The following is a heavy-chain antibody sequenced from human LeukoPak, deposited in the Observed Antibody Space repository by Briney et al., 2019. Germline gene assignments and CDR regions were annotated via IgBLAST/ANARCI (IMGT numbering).Heavy chain of an antibody. J-gene: IGHJ6*02. V-gene: IGHV1-8*02. Sequence: GASVKVSCKASGGTFSSYAISWVRQATGQGLEWMGWMNPNSGNTGYAQKFQGRVTMTRNTSISTAYMELSSLRSEDTAVYYCARGQLPIYYYYYYYGMDVWGQGTTVTVSS. CDR3: ARGQLPIYYYYYYYGMDV. CDR2: MNPNSGNT. D-gene: IGHD1-26*01. CDR1: GGTFSSYA.